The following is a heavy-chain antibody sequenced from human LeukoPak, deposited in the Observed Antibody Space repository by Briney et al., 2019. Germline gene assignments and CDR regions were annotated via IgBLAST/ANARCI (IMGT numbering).Heavy chain of an antibody. CDR2: VSNSGSGST. V-gene: IGHV4-59*01. CDR1: GGPINSYY. CDR3: AKWNGGRYHFAS. D-gene: IGHD1-26*01. J-gene: IGHJ4*02. Sequence: PSETLSLTCTVSGGPINSYYWSWIRQPPGEGLEWIGYVSNSGSGSTKYNPSLESRVTMSVETSRNQFSLKLSSVTAADTAVYYCAKWNGGRYHFASWGQGTLVTVSS.